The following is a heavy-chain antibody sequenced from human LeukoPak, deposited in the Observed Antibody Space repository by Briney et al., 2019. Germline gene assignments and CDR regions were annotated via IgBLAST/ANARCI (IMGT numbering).Heavy chain of an antibody. CDR1: GGSISSYY. Sequence: SETLSLTCTVSGGSISSYYWSWIRQPPGKGLEWIGYIYYSGSSNYNPSLKSRVTLSVDTSKNQFSLSLSSVTAADTAVYYCARGHIAADFWGQGTLVTVSS. CDR3: ARGHIAADF. J-gene: IGHJ4*02. V-gene: IGHV4-59*01. CDR2: IYYSGSS. D-gene: IGHD5-12*01.